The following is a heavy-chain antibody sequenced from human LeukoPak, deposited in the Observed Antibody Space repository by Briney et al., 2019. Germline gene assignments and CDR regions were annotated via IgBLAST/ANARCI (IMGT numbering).Heavy chain of an antibody. CDR1: GFTFSDYY. V-gene: IGHV3-11*06. Sequence: GGSLRLSCAASGFTFSDYYMSWIRQAPGKGLEWVSSISSSSSYIYYADSVKGRFTISRDNAKNSLYLQMNSLRAEDTAVYYCARESYYYDSSGVFDYWGQGTLVTVSS. CDR2: ISSSSSYI. D-gene: IGHD3-22*01. CDR3: ARESYYYDSSGVFDY. J-gene: IGHJ4*02.